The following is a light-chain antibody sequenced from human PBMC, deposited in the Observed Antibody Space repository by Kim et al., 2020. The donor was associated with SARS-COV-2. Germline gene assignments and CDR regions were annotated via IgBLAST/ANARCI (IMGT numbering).Light chain of an antibody. V-gene: IGLV3-19*01. CDR2: GKN. Sequence: VALGQTVRITCQGDSLRTYYATWYQQKQGQAPILVIYGKNTRPSGIPDRFSGSTSGNTASLTITGTQAGDEADYYCNSRDSNDNVVFGGGTQLTVL. CDR3: NSRDSNDNVV. CDR1: SLRTYY. J-gene: IGLJ2*01.